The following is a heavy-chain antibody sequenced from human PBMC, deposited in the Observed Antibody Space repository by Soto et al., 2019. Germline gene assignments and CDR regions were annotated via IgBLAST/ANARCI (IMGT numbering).Heavy chain of an antibody. D-gene: IGHD6-19*01. Sequence: SQTLSLTCAISGDSVSSNSAAWNWIRQSPSRGLEWLGRTYYRSKWYNDYAVSVKSRITINPDTSKNQFSLQLNSVTPEDTAVYYCARGGIKAGRTAVAGTFDYWGQGTPVTVAS. V-gene: IGHV6-1*01. CDR1: GDSVSSNSAA. CDR2: TYYRSKWYN. J-gene: IGHJ4*02. CDR3: ARGGIKAGRTAVAGTFDY.